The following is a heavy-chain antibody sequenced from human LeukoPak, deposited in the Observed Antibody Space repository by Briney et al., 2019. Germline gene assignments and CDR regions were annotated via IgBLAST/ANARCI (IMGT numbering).Heavy chain of an antibody. CDR3: ARAIAVAGTLIHVCPPHYYYYMDV. V-gene: IGHV4-61*02. CDR1: GGSISSGSYY. D-gene: IGHD6-19*01. Sequence: PSQTLSLTCTVSGGSISSGSYYWSWIRQPAGKGLEWIGRIYTSGSTNYNPSLKSRVTISVDTSKNQFSLKLSSVTAADTAVYYCARAIAVAGTLIHVCPPHYYYYMDVWGKGTTVTVSS. J-gene: IGHJ6*03. CDR2: IYTSGST.